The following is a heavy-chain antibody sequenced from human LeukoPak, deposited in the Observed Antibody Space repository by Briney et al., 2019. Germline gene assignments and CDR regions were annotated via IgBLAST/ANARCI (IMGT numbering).Heavy chain of an antibody. D-gene: IGHD5-18*01. CDR1: GFTFSSYA. CDR2: ISGSGGST. V-gene: IGHV3-23*01. Sequence: GGSLRLSCAASGFTFSSYAMTWVRQAPGKGLEWVSTISGSGGSTFYADSVMGRFTISRDNSKNTLSLHMNSLRAEDTAIYYCAKDIGGYSYGPFDYWGQGTLVTVSS. CDR3: AKDIGGYSYGPFDY. J-gene: IGHJ4*02.